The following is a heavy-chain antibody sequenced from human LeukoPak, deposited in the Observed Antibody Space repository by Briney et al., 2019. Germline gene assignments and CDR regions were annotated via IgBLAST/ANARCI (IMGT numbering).Heavy chain of an antibody. V-gene: IGHV4-34*01. D-gene: IGHD3-3*01. J-gene: IGHJ5*02. Sequence: SETLSLTCAVYGGSFSGYYWSWIRQPPGKGLEWIGEINHSGSTNYNPSLKSRVTISVDTSKNQFSLKLSSVSAADTAVYYCARGTAYYDFWSGYGNWFDPWGQGTLVTVSS. CDR2: INHSGST. CDR3: ARGTAYYDFWSGYGNWFDP. CDR1: GGSFSGYY.